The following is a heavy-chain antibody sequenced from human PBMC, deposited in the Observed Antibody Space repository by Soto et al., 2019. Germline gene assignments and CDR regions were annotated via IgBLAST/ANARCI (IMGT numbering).Heavy chain of an antibody. D-gene: IGHD1-26*01. CDR1: GFTVSSNY. CDR3: ASPPNSGGTGRYFDY. V-gene: IGHV3-66*01. CDR2: IYSGGST. Sequence: GGSLRLSCAASGFTVSSNYMSWVRQAPGKGLEWVSVIYSGGSTYYADSVKGRFTISRDNSKNTLYLQMNSLRAEDTAVYYCASPPNSGGTGRYFDYWGQGTLVTVSS. J-gene: IGHJ4*02.